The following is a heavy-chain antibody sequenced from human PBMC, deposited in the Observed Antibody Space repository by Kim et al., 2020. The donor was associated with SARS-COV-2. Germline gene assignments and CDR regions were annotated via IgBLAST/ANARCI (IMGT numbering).Heavy chain of an antibody. CDR3: ATGRDITVRGTRYYYYYYSLDV. CDR1: GFTFSSYS. J-gene: IGHJ6*02. V-gene: IGHV3-21*01. CDR2: ISSSSSYI. Sequence: GGSLRLSCAASGFTFSSYSMNWVRQAPGKGLEWVSSISSSSSYIYYADSVKGRFTISRDNAKNSLYLQMNSLRAEDTAVYYCATGRDITVRGTRYYYYYYSLDVWGQETTVTVSS. D-gene: IGHD6-19*01.